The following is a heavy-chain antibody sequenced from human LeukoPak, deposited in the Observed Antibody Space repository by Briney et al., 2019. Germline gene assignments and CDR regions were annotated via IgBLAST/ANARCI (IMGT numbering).Heavy chain of an antibody. CDR3: ARAVLRFLEWLSPKPNWFDP. J-gene: IGHJ5*02. D-gene: IGHD3-3*01. CDR2: INHSGST. CDR1: GGSFSGYY. V-gene: IGHV4-34*01. Sequence: SETLSLTCAVYGGSFSGYYWSWIRQPPGKGLEWIGEINHSGSTNYNPSLKSRVTISVDTSKNQFSLKLSSVTAADTAVYYCARAVLRFLEWLSPKPNWFDPWGQGTLVTVPS.